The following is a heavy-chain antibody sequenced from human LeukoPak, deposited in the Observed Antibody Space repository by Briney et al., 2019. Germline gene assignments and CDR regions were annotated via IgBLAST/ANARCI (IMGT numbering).Heavy chain of an antibody. CDR2: IYYSGST. CDR3: AREPGFDSSGYLNWFDP. V-gene: IGHV4-59*01. CDR1: DGSISGYY. Sequence: SETLSLTCTVSDGSISGYYWSWIRQPPGKGLEWLAYIYYSGSTNYNPSLQSRVTISVDTSKNQLSLKLSSVTAADTAVYYCAREPGFDSSGYLNWFDPWGQGTLVTVSS. D-gene: IGHD3-22*01. J-gene: IGHJ5*02.